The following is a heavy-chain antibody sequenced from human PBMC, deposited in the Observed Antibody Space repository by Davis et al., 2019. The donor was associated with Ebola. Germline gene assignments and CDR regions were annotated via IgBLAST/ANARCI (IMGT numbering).Heavy chain of an antibody. CDR2: INAGNGNT. Sequence: ASVKVSCKASGYTFTSYAMHWLRQAPGQRLAWMGWINAGNGNTKYSQKFQGRVTITRDTSASTAYMELSSLRSEDTSVYYCARDRGGDYSFDYWGQGTLVTVSS. V-gene: IGHV1-3*01. CDR3: ARDRGGDYSFDY. D-gene: IGHD3-10*01. J-gene: IGHJ4*02. CDR1: GYTFTSYA.